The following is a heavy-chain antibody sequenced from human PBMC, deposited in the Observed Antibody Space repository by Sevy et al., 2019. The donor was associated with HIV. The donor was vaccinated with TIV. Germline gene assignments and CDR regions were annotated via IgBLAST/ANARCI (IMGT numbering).Heavy chain of an antibody. CDR3: ARVVVPAADYYYYYYYMDV. Sequence: SETLSLTCTVSGGSISSYYWSWIRQPPGKGLEWIGYIYYSGSTNYNPSLKSRVTISVDTSKNQFSLKLSSVTAADTAVYYCARVVVPAADYYYYYYYMDVWGKGTTVTVSS. V-gene: IGHV4-59*08. D-gene: IGHD2-2*01. CDR2: IYYSGST. J-gene: IGHJ6*03. CDR1: GGSISSYY.